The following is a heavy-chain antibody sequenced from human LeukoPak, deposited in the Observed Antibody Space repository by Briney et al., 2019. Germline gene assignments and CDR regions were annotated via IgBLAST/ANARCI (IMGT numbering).Heavy chain of an antibody. CDR1: GFIFSDYY. D-gene: IGHD2-15*01. J-gene: IGHJ4*02. CDR2: ISSSSSYK. CDR3: ARDPRYCSGGSCYSVWVQVADS. Sequence: PGGSLRLSCAASGFIFSDYYMSWIRQAPGKGLEGISYISSSSSYKKYADSVKGRFTISRDNAKNSLYLQMNSLRVEDTAVYYCARDPRYCSGGSCYSVWVQVADSWGQGTLVTVSS. V-gene: IGHV3-11*06.